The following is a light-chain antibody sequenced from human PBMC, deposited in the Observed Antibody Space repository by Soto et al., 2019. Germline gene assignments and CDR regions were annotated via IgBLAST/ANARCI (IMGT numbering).Light chain of an antibody. CDR2: KAS. CDR3: QPYHSYSEA. Sequence: DMQMTQSPSTLSGSVGDRVTITCRASQTISSWLAWYQQKPGKAPKLLIYKASTLKSGVPSRFSGSGSGTEFTLTISSLQPDDFATYYCQPYHSYSEAFGQGTKVDSK. J-gene: IGKJ1*01. CDR1: QTISSW. V-gene: IGKV1-5*03.